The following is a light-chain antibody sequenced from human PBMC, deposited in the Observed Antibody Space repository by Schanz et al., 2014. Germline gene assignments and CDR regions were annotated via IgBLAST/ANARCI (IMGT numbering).Light chain of an antibody. CDR3: QQYNNWPSGT. V-gene: IGKV3-15*01. J-gene: IGKJ1*01. CDR2: GAS. Sequence: EIVMTQSPATLSVSLGDRATFSCRASQNISSSLAWYQQKPGQTPRLLIYGASARATGIPARFSGSGSGTEFTLTISSLQSEDFAVYYCQQYNNWPSGTFGQGTKVEIK. CDR1: QNISSS.